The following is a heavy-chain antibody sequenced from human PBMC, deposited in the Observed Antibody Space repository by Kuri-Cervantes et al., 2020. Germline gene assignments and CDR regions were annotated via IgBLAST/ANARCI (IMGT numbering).Heavy chain of an antibody. V-gene: IGHV4-61*08. CDR3: ARYSSSWYLDY. D-gene: IGHD6-13*01. CDR2: IYYSGST. CDR1: GGSISSGDYY. Sequence: GSLRLSCTVSGGSISSGDYYWSWIRQPPGKGLEWIGYIYYSGSTNYNPSLKSRVTISVDTSKNQFSLKLSSVTAADTAVYYCARYSSSWYLDYWGQGTLVTVSS. J-gene: IGHJ4*02.